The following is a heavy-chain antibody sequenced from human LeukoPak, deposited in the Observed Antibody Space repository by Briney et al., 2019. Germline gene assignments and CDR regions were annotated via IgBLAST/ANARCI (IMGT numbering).Heavy chain of an antibody. V-gene: IGHV4-39*01. J-gene: IGHJ4*02. CDR2: IYYSGST. D-gene: IGHD4-23*01. CDR3: ARRGLRWSGRSFFDY. CDR1: GGSISSSDYY. Sequence: KPSETLSLTCTVSGGSISSSDYYWGWIRQPPGKGLEWIGYIYYSGSTYYNPSLKSRVTISVDTSKNQFSVKMYSVTAADTAVYYCARRGLRWSGRSFFDYWGQGTLVTVSS.